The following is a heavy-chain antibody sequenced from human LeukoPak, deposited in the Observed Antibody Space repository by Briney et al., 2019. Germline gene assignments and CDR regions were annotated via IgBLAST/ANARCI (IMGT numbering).Heavy chain of an antibody. CDR2: IYYDGNT. Sequence: SETLSLTCAVSGDSISTSAYYWDGSRQPPGKGLEWIGNIYYDGNTRYIPSLKSRVTISVDRSKNQFSLKLSSVTAADTAVYYCARRYYYGSGSPEYWGQGSLVTVSS. J-gene: IGHJ4*02. D-gene: IGHD3-10*01. CDR3: ARRYYYGSGSPEY. V-gene: IGHV4-39*01. CDR1: GDSISTSAYY.